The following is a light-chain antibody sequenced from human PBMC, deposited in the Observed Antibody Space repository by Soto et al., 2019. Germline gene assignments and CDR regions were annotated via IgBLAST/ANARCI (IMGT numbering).Light chain of an antibody. CDR3: KSYAGSNTYV. CDR2: EVV. V-gene: IGLV2-8*01. CDR1: KNDVGFYDF. J-gene: IGLJ1*01. Sequence: QSVLAEPPSASGSPGQSVTISCTGTKNDVGFYDFVSWCQHHPGIAPRLVIYEVVQRPSGVSYRLSGSKSGNTASLTVSGLQAMDEPDYFCKSYAGSNTYVFGSGTKSPS.